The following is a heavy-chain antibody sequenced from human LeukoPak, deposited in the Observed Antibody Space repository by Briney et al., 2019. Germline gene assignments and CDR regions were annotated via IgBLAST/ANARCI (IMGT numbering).Heavy chain of an antibody. CDR1: DFPFA. CDR3: VRMRGPERRHCFDY. J-gene: IGHJ4*02. D-gene: IGHD2-2*01. CDR2: INGRGDDS. V-gene: IGHV3-23*01. Sequence: GSLSLSCVVSDFPFAVSWVRQAPGQGLEWISTINGRGDDSFHADSVKGRFTISRDTTKNTLYLRMSSLRAADTAMYFCVRMRGPERRHCFDYWSQGALLIVSS.